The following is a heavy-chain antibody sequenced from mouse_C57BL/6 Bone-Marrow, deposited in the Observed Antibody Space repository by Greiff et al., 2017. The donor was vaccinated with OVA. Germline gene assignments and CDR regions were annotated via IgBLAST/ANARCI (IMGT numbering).Heavy chain of an antibody. CDR3: TRDSSSLYYFDY. V-gene: IGHV5-9-1*02. CDR2: ISSGGDYI. Sequence: VMLVASGAGLVKPGGSLKLSCAASGFTFSSYAMSWVRQTPEKRLEWVAYISSGGDYIYYADTVKGRFTISRYNARNTLYLQMSSLKSEDTAMYYCTRDSSSLYYFDYWGQGTTLTVSS. CDR1: GFTFSSYA. J-gene: IGHJ2*01. D-gene: IGHD1-1*01.